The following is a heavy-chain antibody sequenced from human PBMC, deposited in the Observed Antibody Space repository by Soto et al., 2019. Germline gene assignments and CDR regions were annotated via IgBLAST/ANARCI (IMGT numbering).Heavy chain of an antibody. CDR1: GFTFSDFY. Sequence: QVQLVESGGGLVKPGGSLRLSCAASGFTFSDFYMSWIRQAPGKGLEWISYISSGSTNIFYADSVKGRFTVSRDNAKNSVYLQMDSLRAEDTAVYYCARDRNAAGSDYWGQGTLDTVSS. CDR2: ISSGSTNI. CDR3: ARDRNAAGSDY. V-gene: IGHV3-11*01. J-gene: IGHJ4*02. D-gene: IGHD1-1*01.